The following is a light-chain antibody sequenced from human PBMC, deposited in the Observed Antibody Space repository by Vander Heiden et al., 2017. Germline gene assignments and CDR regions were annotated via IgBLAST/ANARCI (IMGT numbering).Light chain of an antibody. V-gene: IGLV1-44*01. CDR3: AVRDDNLRAVV. CDR1: SSSLGSHT. CDR2: LDH. J-gene: IGLJ3*02. Sequence: QSVLTQPPSASGTPGQRVSIACSGSSSSLGSHTVHWYQQDPGAAPKRLIYLDHQRPSGVADRFSGSKSGTSASLAISGLQYEDEADYYCAVRDDNLRAVVFGGGTKLTVL.